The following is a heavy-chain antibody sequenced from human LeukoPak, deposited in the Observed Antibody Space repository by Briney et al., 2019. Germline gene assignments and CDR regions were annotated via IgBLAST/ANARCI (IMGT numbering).Heavy chain of an antibody. CDR2: VYYSGST. Sequence: SETLSLTCTVSGASFEHFFWSWIRQPPGKGLEWIGYVYYSGSTDYNSSPKSRPTITADTSKNPFSLKLRSVTAADTARYYCASHRRSHGSEYWGQGTLVTVSS. CDR1: GASFEHFF. J-gene: IGHJ4*02. CDR3: ASHRRSHGSEY. V-gene: IGHV4-59*08. D-gene: IGHD3-10*01.